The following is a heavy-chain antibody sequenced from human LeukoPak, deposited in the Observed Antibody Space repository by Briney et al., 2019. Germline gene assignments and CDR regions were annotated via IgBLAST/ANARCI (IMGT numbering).Heavy chain of an antibody. Sequence: ASVKVSCKVSGYTLTELSMHWVRQAPGKGLEWMGGFDPEDGETIYAQKFQGRVTMTEDTSTDTAYMELSSLRSEDTAVYYCATSPYYGDPGLLSFYYYGMDVWGQGTTVTVSS. J-gene: IGHJ6*02. CDR2: FDPEDGET. V-gene: IGHV1-24*01. CDR3: ATSPYYGDPGLLSFYYYGMDV. D-gene: IGHD4-17*01. CDR1: GYTLTELS.